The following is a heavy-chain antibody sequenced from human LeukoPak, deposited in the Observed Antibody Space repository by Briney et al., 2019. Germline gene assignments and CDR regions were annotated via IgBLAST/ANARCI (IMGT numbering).Heavy chain of an antibody. J-gene: IGHJ6*02. CDR3: ARDAPPYSNYDLVYYYYYGMDV. CDR2: INSDGSST. D-gene: IGHD4-11*01. V-gene: IGHV3-74*01. CDR1: GFTFSSYW. Sequence: GGSLRLSCAASGFTFSSYWMHWVRQAPGKGLVWVSRINSDGSSTSYADSVKGRLTISRDNAKNTLYLQMNSLRAEDTAVYYCARDAPPYSNYDLVYYYYYGMDVWGQGTTVTVSS.